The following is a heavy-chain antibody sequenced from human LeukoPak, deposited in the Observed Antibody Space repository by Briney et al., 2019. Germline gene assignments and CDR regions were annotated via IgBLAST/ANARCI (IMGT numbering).Heavy chain of an antibody. Sequence: SETLSLTCAVYGGSFSGYYWSWIRQPPGKGLEWIGEINHSGSTNYNPSLKSRVTISVDTSKNQFSLKLSSVTAADTAVYYCARGLVGKRYSSRVVVGYWGQGTLVTVSS. V-gene: IGHV4-34*01. CDR3: ARGLVGKRYSSRVVVGY. CDR2: INHSGST. J-gene: IGHJ4*02. D-gene: IGHD6-13*01. CDR1: GGSFSGYY.